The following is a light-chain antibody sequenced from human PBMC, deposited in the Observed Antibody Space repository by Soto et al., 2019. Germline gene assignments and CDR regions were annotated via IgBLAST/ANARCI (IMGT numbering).Light chain of an antibody. Sequence: DIQMTQSPSSLSASVGDRVTITCRASQSISSYLNWYQQKPGKAPKLLIYAASSLQSGVPSRFSGSGSGTDLTLTISSLQPEDFATYYCQQSYSTPRNTFGPGTKVDIK. CDR1: QSISSY. CDR3: QQSYSTPRNT. CDR2: AAS. V-gene: IGKV1-39*01. J-gene: IGKJ3*01.